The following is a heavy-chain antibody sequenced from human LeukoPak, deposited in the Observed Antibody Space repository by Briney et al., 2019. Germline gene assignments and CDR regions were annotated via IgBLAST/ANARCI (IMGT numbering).Heavy chain of an antibody. Sequence: SVKVSCKASGGTFSSYAISWVRQAPGQGLEWMGRIIPIFGTTIYAQKFQGRVTITTDESTSTAYMEVSSLRSEDTAVYYCARVTMVRGVIRDYWGQGTLVTVSS. CDR3: ARVTMVRGVIRDY. CDR1: GGTFSSYA. V-gene: IGHV1-69*05. CDR2: IIPIFGTT. D-gene: IGHD3-10*01. J-gene: IGHJ4*02.